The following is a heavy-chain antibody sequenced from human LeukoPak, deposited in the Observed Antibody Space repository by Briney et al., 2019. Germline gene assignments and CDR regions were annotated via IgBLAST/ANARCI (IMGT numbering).Heavy chain of an antibody. V-gene: IGHV3-33*08. D-gene: IGHD2-15*01. CDR2: IWYDGSND. Sequence: GGSLRLSCAASGFTFSTYAMHWVRQAPGKGLEWVAVIWYDGSNDHYVDSVKGRFTISRDNPKNTLYLQMNSLRVEDTAVYYCAREVDCSGGRCYRGEFDYWGQGTLVTVSS. J-gene: IGHJ4*02. CDR1: GFTFSTYA. CDR3: AREVDCSGGRCYRGEFDY.